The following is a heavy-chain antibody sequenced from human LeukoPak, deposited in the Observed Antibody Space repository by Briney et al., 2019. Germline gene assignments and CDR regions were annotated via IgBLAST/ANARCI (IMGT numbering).Heavy chain of an antibody. CDR2: IYYSGST. J-gene: IGHJ4*02. Sequence: SVTLSFTCTVSGGTSSTRNYFWGWIRQPPGKVGVCIGSIYYSGSTYYDPSLKSRVTISVDTSKNQVSLKLSSVTAAETAVYYCVRQAGGYLSYFDNWGQGTLVTVSS. CDR1: GGTSSTRNYF. D-gene: IGHD1-26*01. V-gene: IGHV4-39*01. CDR3: VRQAGGYLSYFDN.